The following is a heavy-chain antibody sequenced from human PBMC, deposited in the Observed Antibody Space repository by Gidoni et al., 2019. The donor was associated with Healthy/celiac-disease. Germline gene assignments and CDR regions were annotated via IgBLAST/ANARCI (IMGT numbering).Heavy chain of an antibody. CDR1: GFTFDDYG. CDR2: INWNGGST. J-gene: IGHJ3*02. CDR3: ARDPYCSGGSCYSDAFDI. V-gene: IGHV3-20*04. D-gene: IGHD2-15*01. Sequence: EVQLVESGGGVVRPGGSLSLSCAASGFTFDDYGMSWVRQAPGKGLEWVSGINWNGGSTGYADSVKGRFTISRDNAKNSLYLQMNSLRAEDTALYYCARDPYCSGGSCYSDAFDIWGQGTMVTVSS.